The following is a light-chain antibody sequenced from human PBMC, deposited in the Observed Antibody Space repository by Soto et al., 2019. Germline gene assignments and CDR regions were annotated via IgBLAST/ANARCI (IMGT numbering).Light chain of an antibody. CDR1: ENIGVW. CDR3: QQYHTYSWT. V-gene: IGKV1-5*03. Sequence: DIQMTQSPSTLSAAVGDRVTITCRASENIGVWLAWYQQKPGKAPKLLIYKASSLQSGVPSRFSGGGSGTEFTLTISSLQPDDFATYYCQQYHTYSWTLGQGTKVDSK. CDR2: KAS. J-gene: IGKJ1*01.